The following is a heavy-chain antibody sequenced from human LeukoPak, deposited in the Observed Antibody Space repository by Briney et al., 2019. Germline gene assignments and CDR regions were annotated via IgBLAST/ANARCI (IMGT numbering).Heavy chain of an antibody. CDR1: GFTFSSYG. J-gene: IGHJ4*02. D-gene: IGHD6-13*01. V-gene: IGHV3-30*02. CDR2: IRYDGSNK. CDR3: ARDGAYSSSWYGGAEKYYFDY. Sequence: GGSLRLSCAASGFTFSSYGMHWVRQAPGKGLEWVAFIRYDGSNKYYADSVKGRFTISRDNSKNTLYLQMNSLRAEDTAVYYCARDGAYSSSWYGGAEKYYFDYWGQGTLVTVSS.